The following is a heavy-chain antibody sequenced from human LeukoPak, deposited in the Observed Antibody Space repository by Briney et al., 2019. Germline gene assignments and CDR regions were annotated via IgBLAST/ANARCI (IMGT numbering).Heavy chain of an antibody. D-gene: IGHD6-13*01. V-gene: IGHV3-21*01. CDR3: ARSQSIAAASY. J-gene: IGHJ4*02. CDR2: ISSSSSYI. CDR1: GFTFSSYS. Sequence: GGSLRLSCAASGFTFSSYSMNWVRQAPGKGLEWVSSISSSSSYIYYANSVKGRFTISRDNAKNSLYLQMNSLRAEDTAVYYCARSQSIAAASYWGQGTLVTVSS.